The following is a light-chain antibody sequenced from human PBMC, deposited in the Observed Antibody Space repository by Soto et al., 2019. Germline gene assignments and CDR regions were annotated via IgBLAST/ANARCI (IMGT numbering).Light chain of an antibody. CDR3: CSYAGSSYVV. CDR2: DVS. CDR1: SSDVGGYNY. J-gene: IGLJ2*01. V-gene: IGLV2-11*01. Sequence: QSALTQPRSVSGSPGQSVTISCTGTSSDVGGYNYVSWYQQHPGKAPKLMIYDVSKRPSGVPDRFSGSKSGNTASLTISGLQAEDEPDYYCCSYAGSSYVVFGGGTKLTVL.